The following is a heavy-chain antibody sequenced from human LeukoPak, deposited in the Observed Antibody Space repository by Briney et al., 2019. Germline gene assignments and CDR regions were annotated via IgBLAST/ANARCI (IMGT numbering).Heavy chain of an antibody. V-gene: IGHV3-21*01. CDR1: GFTFSSYS. J-gene: IGHJ4*02. CDR3: ARDKGYSRPGGGY. D-gene: IGHD6-13*01. CDR2: ISSSSSYI. Sequence: GGSLRLSCAASGFTFSSYSMNWVRQAPGKGLEWVSSISSSSSYIYYADSVKGRFTISRDNAKNSLYLQMNSLRAEDTAVYYCARDKGYSRPGGGYWGQGTLVTVSS.